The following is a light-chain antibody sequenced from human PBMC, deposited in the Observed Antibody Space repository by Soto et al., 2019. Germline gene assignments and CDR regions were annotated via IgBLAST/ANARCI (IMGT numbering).Light chain of an antibody. CDR3: QQYNSYRYT. Sequence: DIQTTQSPATLSASVGDRVTITCRASQSISSWLAWYQQKPGKAPKLLIYKASSLESGVPSRFSGSGSGTEFTLTISSLQPDDFATYYCQQYNSYRYTFGQGTKV. J-gene: IGKJ2*01. CDR1: QSISSW. CDR2: KAS. V-gene: IGKV1-5*03.